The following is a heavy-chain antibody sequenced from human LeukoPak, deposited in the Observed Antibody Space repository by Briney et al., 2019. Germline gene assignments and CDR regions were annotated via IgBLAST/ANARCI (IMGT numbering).Heavy chain of an antibody. D-gene: IGHD4-11*01. CDR3: ARDSWSNYPPLNYFDY. V-gene: IGHV4-38-2*02. J-gene: IGHJ4*02. CDR2: IYHSGST. CDR1: GYSISSGYY. Sequence: ASGTLSLTCTVSGYSISSGYYWGWIRQPPGKGLEWIGSIYHSGSTYYNPSLKSRVTISVDTSKNQFSLKLSSVTAADTAVYYCARDSWSNYPPLNYFDYWGQGTLVTVSS.